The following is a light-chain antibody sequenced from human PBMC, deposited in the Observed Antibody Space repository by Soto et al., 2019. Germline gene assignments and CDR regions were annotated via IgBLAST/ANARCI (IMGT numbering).Light chain of an antibody. V-gene: IGKV4-1*01. CDR2: WAS. Sequence: DIVMTQSPDSLAVSLGERATINCKSSQSVLYSSSNKNYLAWYQQKPGQPPKLPISWASTRESGVPDRCSGSGSGTDFTLTISSLQAEDVAVYYCQQYYSTLTFGGGTKVEIK. CDR3: QQYYSTLT. J-gene: IGKJ4*01. CDR1: QSVLYSSSNKNY.